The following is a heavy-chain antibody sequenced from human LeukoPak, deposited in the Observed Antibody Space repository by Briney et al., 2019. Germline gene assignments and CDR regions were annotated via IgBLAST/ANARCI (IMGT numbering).Heavy chain of an antibody. CDR1: GGSISSSSYY. CDR3: ARVSKVGSYGYYFDY. Sequence: PSETLSLTCTVSGGSISSSSYYWSWIRQPPGKGLEWIGYIYYTGSTKYNPSLKSRVTISVDTSKNQFSLRLSSVTAADTAVYYCARVSKVGSYGYYFDYWGQGTLVTVSS. J-gene: IGHJ4*02. V-gene: IGHV4-61*01. CDR2: IYYTGST. D-gene: IGHD5-18*01.